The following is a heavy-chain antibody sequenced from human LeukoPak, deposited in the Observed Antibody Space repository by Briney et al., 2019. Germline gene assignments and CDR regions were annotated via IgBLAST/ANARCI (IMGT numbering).Heavy chain of an antibody. V-gene: IGHV3-7*04. CDR2: IKQDGSEK. D-gene: IGHD3-16*02. J-gene: IGHJ4*02. CDR3: ARGDTQSKYRHFDS. Sequence: GGSLRLSCAASGFTFSSYGMSWVRQAPGKGLEWVANIKQDGSEKDYVDSVKGRFTISRDNAKNSLYLQMNSLRAEDTGVYFCARGDTQSKYRHFDSWGQGSLVIVSS. CDR1: GFTFSSYG.